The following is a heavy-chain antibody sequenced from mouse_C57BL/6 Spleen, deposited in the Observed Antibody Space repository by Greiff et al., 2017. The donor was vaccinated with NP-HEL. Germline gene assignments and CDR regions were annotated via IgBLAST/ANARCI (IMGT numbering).Heavy chain of an antibody. CDR2: IYPGDGDT. J-gene: IGHJ4*01. CDR1: GYAFSDYW. Sequence: VQLQQSGAELVKPGASVKISCKASGYAFSDYWMNWVKQRHGKGLEWIGLIYPGDGDTNYNGKFKGKATLTVDKSSSTAYMQLSSLTSEDSAVYFCARWLLPDYYAMDYGGQGTSVTVSS. D-gene: IGHD2-3*01. V-gene: IGHV1-80*01. CDR3: ARWLLPDYYAMDY.